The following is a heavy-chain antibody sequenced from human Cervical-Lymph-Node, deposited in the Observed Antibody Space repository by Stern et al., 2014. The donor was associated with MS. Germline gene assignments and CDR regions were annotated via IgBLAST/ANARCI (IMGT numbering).Heavy chain of an antibody. J-gene: IGHJ4*02. Sequence: QVQLGDSGAEVKKPGASVKVSCQASGYTFTDYYVHRVRQAPGQRLQWMGWVNPNSGGTNYALKFQDWVALTSDTSISTAYMELSRLRSDDTAVYCARGSRGVKTLFYWGQGTLVTVSS. V-gene: IGHV1-2*04. CDR1: GYTFTDYY. CDR3: ARGSRGVKTLFY. D-gene: IGHD3-10*01. CDR2: VNPNSGGT.